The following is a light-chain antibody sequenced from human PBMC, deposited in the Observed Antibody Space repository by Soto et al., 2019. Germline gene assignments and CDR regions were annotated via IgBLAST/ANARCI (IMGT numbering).Light chain of an antibody. CDR1: SSDVGGFGY. CDR2: DVS. Sequence: QSALTQPASVSGSPGQSITISCTGTSSDVGGFGYVSWYQHHPGEAPKLMIYDVSNRPSGISNRFSGSKSGNTASLTISGLQAEDEADYYCSSFTSSSTLVFGGGTKVTVL. J-gene: IGLJ2*01. CDR3: SSFTSSSTLV. V-gene: IGLV2-14*03.